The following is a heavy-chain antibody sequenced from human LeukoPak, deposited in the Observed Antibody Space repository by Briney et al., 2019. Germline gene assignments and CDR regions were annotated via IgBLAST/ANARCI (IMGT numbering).Heavy chain of an antibody. CDR2: IYPGDSDT. Sequence: GESLKISCKGSRYSFTDYWIGWVRQMPGKGLEWVSIIYPGDSDTKYSPSFQGQVTISAERSISTVYLQWSSLQASDTAMYYCTRLIGSGWYFDYWGQGTLVTVSS. J-gene: IGHJ4*02. V-gene: IGHV5-51*01. CDR3: TRLIGSGWYFDY. D-gene: IGHD3-10*01. CDR1: RYSFTDYW.